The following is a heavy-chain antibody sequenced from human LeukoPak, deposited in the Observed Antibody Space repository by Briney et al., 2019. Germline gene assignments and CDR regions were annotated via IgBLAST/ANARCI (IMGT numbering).Heavy chain of an antibody. CDR3: ARQTGSGLFILP. D-gene: IGHD3/OR15-3a*01. CDR2: IYYTGNT. V-gene: IGHV4-39*01. J-gene: IGHJ4*02. CDR1: GVSISSSNSY. Sequence: SETLSLTCTVSGVSISSSNSYWGWIRQPPGKGPEWIGSIYYTGNTYYNASLKSQVSISIDTSKNQFSLKLTSVTAADTAVYYCARQTGSGLFILPGGQGTLVTVSS.